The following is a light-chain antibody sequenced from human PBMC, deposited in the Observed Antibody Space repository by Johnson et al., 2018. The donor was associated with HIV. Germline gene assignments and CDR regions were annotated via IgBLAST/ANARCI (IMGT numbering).Light chain of an antibody. Sequence: QSVLTQPPSVSAAPGQKVTISCSGSNSNIGNNYVSCYQHLPGTAPKLLIYENNKRPSGIPDRFSGSKSGTTATLVIAGLQTGDEADYYCGTWDAGLSAGNVFGTGTKVTVL. V-gene: IGLV1-51*02. CDR2: ENN. CDR1: NSNIGNNY. J-gene: IGLJ1*01. CDR3: GTWDAGLSAGNV.